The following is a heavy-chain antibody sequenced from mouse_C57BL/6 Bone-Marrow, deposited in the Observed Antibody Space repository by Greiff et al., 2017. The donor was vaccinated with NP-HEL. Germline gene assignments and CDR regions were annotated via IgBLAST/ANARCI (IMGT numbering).Heavy chain of an antibody. D-gene: IGHD1-1*01. CDR2: IYPGDGDT. CDR1: GYAFSSSW. V-gene: IGHV1-82*01. J-gene: IGHJ1*03. Sequence: VQLQESGPELVKPGASVKISCKASGYAFSSSWMNWVKQRPGKGLEWIGRIYPGDGDTNYNGKFKGKATLTADKSSSTAYMQLRSLTSEDSAVYFCARRDYGSSFYFDVWGTGTTVTVSS. CDR3: ARRDYGSSFYFDV.